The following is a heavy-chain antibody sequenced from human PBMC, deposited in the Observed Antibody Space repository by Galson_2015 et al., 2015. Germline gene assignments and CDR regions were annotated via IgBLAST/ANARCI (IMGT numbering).Heavy chain of an antibody. CDR2: VYQSGRA. V-gene: IGHV4-4*02. CDR1: DDSITGTDW. D-gene: IGHD1-26*01. Sequence: LSLTCTVSDDSITGTDWWSWVRQPPGKGLEWIGEVYQSGRANYNPSLKSRPTISLDKSKKQVSLKLTSVTAADTAVYYCAAEKRRSYGYFDYWGQGALVTVSS. CDR3: AAEKRRSYGYFDY. J-gene: IGHJ4*02.